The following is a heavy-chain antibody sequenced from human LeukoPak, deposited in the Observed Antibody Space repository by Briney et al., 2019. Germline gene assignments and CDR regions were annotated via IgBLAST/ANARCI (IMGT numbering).Heavy chain of an antibody. CDR3: ARGPIRTTVTTAYYFDY. D-gene: IGHD4-11*01. Sequence: GGSVKVSCKASGYTFTSYDINWVRQATGQGLEWMGWMNPNSGNTGYAQKFQGRVTITRNTSISTAYMELSSLRSEDTAVYYCARGPIRTTVTTAYYFDYWGQGTLVTVSS. CDR2: MNPNSGNT. CDR1: GYTFTSYD. J-gene: IGHJ4*02. V-gene: IGHV1-8*03.